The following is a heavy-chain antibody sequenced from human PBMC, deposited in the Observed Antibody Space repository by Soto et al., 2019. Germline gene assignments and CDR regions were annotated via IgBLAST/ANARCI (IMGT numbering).Heavy chain of an antibody. J-gene: IGHJ5*02. CDR2: IGTAGDT. Sequence: EVQLVESGGGLVQPGGSLRLSCAASGFTFSSYDMHWVRQATGKGLEWVSAIGTAGDTYYPGSVKGRFTISRDNSKNTLYLQMNSLRAEDTAVYYCAKDWAVAAVGEFDPWGQGTLVTVSS. CDR3: AKDWAVAAVGEFDP. V-gene: IGHV3-13*04. CDR1: GFTFSSYD. D-gene: IGHD6-19*01.